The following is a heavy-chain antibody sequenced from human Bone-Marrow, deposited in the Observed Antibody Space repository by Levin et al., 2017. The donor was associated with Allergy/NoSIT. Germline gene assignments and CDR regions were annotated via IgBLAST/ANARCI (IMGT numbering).Heavy chain of an antibody. Sequence: SETLSLTCTVSGGSISSNGYYWIWIRQPPGKPLEWVGSMFSSGTTYYNPSLRSRVTTSVDTSKNRFSLRLRAVTAADTGLYYCATLVDKSLIISGGPLYFYGMDVWGQGTTVTVSS. CDR2: MFSSGTT. CDR3: ATLVDKSLIISGGPLYFYGMDV. CDR1: GGSISSNGYY. V-gene: IGHV4-39*01. D-gene: IGHD5-12*01. J-gene: IGHJ6*02.